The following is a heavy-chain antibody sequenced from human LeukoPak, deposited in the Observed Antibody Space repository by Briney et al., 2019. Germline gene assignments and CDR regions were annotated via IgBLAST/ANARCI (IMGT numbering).Heavy chain of an antibody. CDR1: GFTFSSYA. Sequence: GGSLGLSCAASGFTFSSYAMHWVRQAPGKGLEWVAVISYDGSNKYYADSVKGRFTISRDNSKNTLYLQMNSLRAEDTAVYYCARDRRYCSSTSCYTRGYYYYGMDVWGQGTTVTVSS. CDR3: ARDRRYCSSTSCYTRGYYYYGMDV. D-gene: IGHD2-2*02. J-gene: IGHJ6*02. CDR2: ISYDGSNK. V-gene: IGHV3-30-3*01.